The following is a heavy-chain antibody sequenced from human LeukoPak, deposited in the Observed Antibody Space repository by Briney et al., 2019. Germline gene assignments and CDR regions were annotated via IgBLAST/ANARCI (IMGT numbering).Heavy chain of an antibody. J-gene: IGHJ4*02. D-gene: IGHD3-16*01. CDR1: GFTFSSYE. CDR2: ISSGGSTI. CDR3: ARISRYGLDY. V-gene: IGHV3-48*03. Sequence: PSGGSLRLSCAASGFTFSSYEMNWVRQAPGKGLEWVSYISSGGSTIYYADSVKGRFTISRDNAKNSLYLQMNSLRPEDTAVYYCARISRYGLDYWGQGTLVTVSS.